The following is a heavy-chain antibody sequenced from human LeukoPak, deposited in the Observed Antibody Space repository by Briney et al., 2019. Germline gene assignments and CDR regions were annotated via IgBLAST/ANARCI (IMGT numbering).Heavy chain of an antibody. Sequence: GESLRLSCAASGCTFSSYSMNWVRQAPGKGLEWVSSISSSSSYIHYADSVKGRFTISRDNAKNSLYLQMNSLRAEDTAVYYCARLAFPHRGPTDYWGQGTLVTVSS. V-gene: IGHV3-21*01. CDR3: ARLAFPHRGPTDY. CDR1: GCTFSSYS. CDR2: ISSSSSYI. J-gene: IGHJ4*02.